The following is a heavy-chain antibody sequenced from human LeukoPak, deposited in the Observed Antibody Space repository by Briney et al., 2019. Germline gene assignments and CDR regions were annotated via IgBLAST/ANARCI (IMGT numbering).Heavy chain of an antibody. D-gene: IGHD6-13*01. CDR3: ARQGIAADTRIDY. V-gene: IGHV4-38-2*02. CDR2: IYHSGST. Sequence: PSETLSLTCTFSRYSISSGYYWGWIRQPPGKGLEWIGSIYHSGSTYYNPSLKSRVTISVDTSKNQFSLKLSSVTAADTAVYYCARQGIAADTRIDYWGQGTLVTV. CDR1: RYSISSGYY. J-gene: IGHJ4*02.